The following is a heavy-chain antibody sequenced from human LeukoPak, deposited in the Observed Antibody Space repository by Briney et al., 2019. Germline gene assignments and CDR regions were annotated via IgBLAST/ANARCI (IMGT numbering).Heavy chain of an antibody. CDR2: ISGSGGST. J-gene: IGHJ4*02. V-gene: IGHV3-23*01. Sequence: GGSLRLSCAASGFTFSSYAMSWVRQAPGKGLEWVSAISGSGGSTYYADSVKGRFTISRDNSKSTLYLQMDSLRAEDTAVYYYATEYYDLWSGYYRFDYWGQGPLVTVSS. D-gene: IGHD3-3*01. CDR1: GFTFSSYA. CDR3: ATEYYDLWSGYYRFDY.